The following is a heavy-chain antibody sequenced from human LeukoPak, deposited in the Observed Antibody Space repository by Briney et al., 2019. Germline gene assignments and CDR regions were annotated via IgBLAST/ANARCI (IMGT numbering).Heavy chain of an antibody. D-gene: IGHD3-10*01. CDR3: AREYYGSGSYLDY. CDR1: GFTFSSYS. V-gene: IGHV3-21*01. J-gene: IGHJ4*02. CDR2: ISSSSSYI. Sequence: KPGGSLRLSCAASGFTFSSYSMNWVRQAPGKGLEWVSSISSSSSYIYYADSVKGRFTISRDNAKNSLYLQMNSLRAEDTAVYYCAREYYGSGSYLDYWGQGTLVTVSS.